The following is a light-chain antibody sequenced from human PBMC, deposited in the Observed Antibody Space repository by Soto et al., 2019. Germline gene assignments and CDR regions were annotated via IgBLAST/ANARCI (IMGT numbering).Light chain of an antibody. Sequence: EIVMTQSPATLSLSPGERATLSCRASQSVSSNLAWYQQKTGQAPRLLLYGASTRATGSPARFSGGGSGKEFTLTISSLQSEDFAVYCCQQYNNWPFTFGPGTKLDIK. J-gene: IGKJ3*01. CDR3: QQYNNWPFT. V-gene: IGKV3-15*01. CDR1: QSVSSN. CDR2: GAS.